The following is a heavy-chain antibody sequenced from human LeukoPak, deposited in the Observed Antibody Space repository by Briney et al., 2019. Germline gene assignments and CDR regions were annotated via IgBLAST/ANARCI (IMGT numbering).Heavy chain of an antibody. CDR3: AKEFRYLAAAAFDY. Sequence: GRSLRLSCAASGFTFSSYGMHWVRQAPGKGLEWVAVISYDGSNKYYADSVKGRFTISRDNSKNTLYLQMNSLRAEDTAVYYCAKEFRYLAAAAFDYWGQGTLVTVSS. D-gene: IGHD6-13*01. J-gene: IGHJ4*02. CDR1: GFTFSSYG. V-gene: IGHV3-30*18. CDR2: ISYDGSNK.